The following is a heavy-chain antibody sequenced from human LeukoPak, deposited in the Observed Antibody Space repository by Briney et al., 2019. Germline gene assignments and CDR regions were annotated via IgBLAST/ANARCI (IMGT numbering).Heavy chain of an antibody. Sequence: ASVKVSCKASGYTFTGYYMHWVRQAPGQGLEWMGWINPNSGGTNYAQKFQGRVTMTRDTSISTAYMELSRLRSDDTAVYYCARGLLYSSGWPYGMDVWGQGTTVTVSS. V-gene: IGHV1-2*02. J-gene: IGHJ6*02. CDR1: GYTFTGYY. D-gene: IGHD6-19*01. CDR3: ARGLLYSSGWPYGMDV. CDR2: INPNSGGT.